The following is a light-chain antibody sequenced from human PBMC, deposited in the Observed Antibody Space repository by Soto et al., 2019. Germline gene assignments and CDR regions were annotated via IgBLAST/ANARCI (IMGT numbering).Light chain of an antibody. CDR3: QQYESYWT. CDR2: KAS. CDR1: QIINSR. V-gene: IGKV1-5*03. Sequence: DIQMTQSPSTLSASIGDRVTITCRASQIINSRLAWFQQKPGKAPKLLIYKASSLESGVPSRFSGSGSGTEFTLTISSLQPDDFATYYCQQYESYWTFGQGTKVEIK. J-gene: IGKJ1*01.